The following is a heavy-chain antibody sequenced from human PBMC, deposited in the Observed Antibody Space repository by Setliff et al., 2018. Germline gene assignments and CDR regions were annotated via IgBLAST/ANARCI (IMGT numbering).Heavy chain of an antibody. V-gene: IGHV1-2*06. D-gene: IGHD3-16*01. CDR3: ARDRVWGTLDAFDI. CDR2: INANSGGT. Sequence: VQVSCKASGYTFTLYYLHWVRQAPGQGLEWMGRINANSGGTNYAQKFQGRVTMTRDTSISTAYMDLSRLRSDDTAVYYCARDRVWGTLDAFDIWGQGTMVTVSS. J-gene: IGHJ3*02. CDR1: GYTFTLYY.